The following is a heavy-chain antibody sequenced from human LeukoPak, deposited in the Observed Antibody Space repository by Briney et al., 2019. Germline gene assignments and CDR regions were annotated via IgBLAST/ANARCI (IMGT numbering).Heavy chain of an antibody. CDR2: IYPSGNI. J-gene: IGHJ4*01. CDR3: ARTFVSGDGYNVGYFDY. CDR1: GFTFSNSY. Sequence: GGSLTQTFAASGFTFSNSYMSWVRQAPGKGLEWVSLIYPSGNIYYADSVKGRFTISRDNSKNTLFLQMNSLRAEDTAIYYCARTFVSGDGYNVGYFDYWGNRVLVTVSS. D-gene: IGHD5-24*01. V-gene: IGHV3-53*01.